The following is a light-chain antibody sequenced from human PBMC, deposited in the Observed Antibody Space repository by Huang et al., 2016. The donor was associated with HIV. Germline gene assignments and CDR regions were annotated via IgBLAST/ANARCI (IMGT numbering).Light chain of an antibody. V-gene: IGKV3-15*01. CDR3: QQNNNWPPLFT. J-gene: IGKJ3*01. CDR1: QSVSSN. Sequence: EIVMTQSPATLSVSPGERATPSCRASQSVSSNLAWYQQKPGQAPRLLIYGASTSATGIPARFSGIGSGTEFTLTISSLQSEDFAVYYCQQNNNWPPLFTFGPGTKVDIK. CDR2: GAS.